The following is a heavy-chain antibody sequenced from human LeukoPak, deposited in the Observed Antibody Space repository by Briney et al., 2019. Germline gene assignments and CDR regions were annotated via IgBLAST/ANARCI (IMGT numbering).Heavy chain of an antibody. J-gene: IGHJ4*02. V-gene: IGHV4-34*01. D-gene: IGHD4-17*01. CDR2: INHSGST. Sequence: SETLSLTCAVYGGSFSGYYWSWIRQPPGKGLEWIGEINHSGSTNYNPSLKSRVTISVDTSKNQFSLKLSSVTAADTAVYYCARDSRARYGDYEGHFDYWGQGTLVTVSS. CDR3: ARDSRARYGDYEGHFDY. CDR1: GGSFSGYY.